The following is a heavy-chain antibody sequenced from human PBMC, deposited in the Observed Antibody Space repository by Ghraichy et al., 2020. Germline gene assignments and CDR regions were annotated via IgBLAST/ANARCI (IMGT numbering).Heavy chain of an antibody. J-gene: IGHJ5*02. Sequence: GGSLRLSCAASGFTFSSFAMSWVRQAPGKGLEWVSAISGSGGSTYYADSVTGRFTISRDNSKNTLYLQMNSLRAEDTAVYYCAKEDWSAGSYGWFDPWGQGTLVTVSS. V-gene: IGHV3-23*01. CDR1: GFTFSSFA. CDR2: ISGSGGST. D-gene: IGHD1-26*01. CDR3: AKEDWSAGSYGWFDP.